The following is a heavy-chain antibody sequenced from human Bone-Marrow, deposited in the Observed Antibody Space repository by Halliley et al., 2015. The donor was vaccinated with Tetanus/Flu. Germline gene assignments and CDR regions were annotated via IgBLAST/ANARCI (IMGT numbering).Heavy chain of an antibody. CDR2: NAANVKT. CDR3: ARVESVADNFDS. V-gene: IGHV1-3*01. J-gene: IGHJ4*02. D-gene: IGHD6-19*01. Sequence: NAANVKTKYPQKFQGRVTVTRDTSASTAYMELSSLRSEDTAVYYCARVESVADNFDSWGQGTLVTVSS.